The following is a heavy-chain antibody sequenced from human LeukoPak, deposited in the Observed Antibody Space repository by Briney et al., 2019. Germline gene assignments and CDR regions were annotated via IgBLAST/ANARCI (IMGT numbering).Heavy chain of an antibody. D-gene: IGHD6-19*01. CDR2: IYCTGST. J-gene: IGHJ2*01. CDR1: GGSISSSNW. Sequence: SETLSLTCAVSGGSISSSNWWSWVRQPPGKGLEWIGYIYCTGSTNYNPSLKSRVTISVDTSKNQFSLKLSSVTAADTAVYYCARVPRAVAGTRDWYFDLWGRGTLVTVSS. V-gene: IGHV4-4*02. CDR3: ARVPRAVAGTRDWYFDL.